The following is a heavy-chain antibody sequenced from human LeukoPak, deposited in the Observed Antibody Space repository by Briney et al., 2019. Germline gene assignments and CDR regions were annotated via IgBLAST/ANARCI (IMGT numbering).Heavy chain of an antibody. Sequence: SETLSLTCAVSGHSISSGYYWGWIRQPPGKGLEWIGSIYHSGSTYYNPSLKSRVTISVDTSKNQFSLKLSSVTAADTAVYYCARRGNSPEYYFDYWGQGTLVTVSS. V-gene: IGHV4-38-2*01. CDR1: GHSISSGYY. CDR2: IYHSGST. D-gene: IGHD4-23*01. J-gene: IGHJ4*02. CDR3: ARRGNSPEYYFDY.